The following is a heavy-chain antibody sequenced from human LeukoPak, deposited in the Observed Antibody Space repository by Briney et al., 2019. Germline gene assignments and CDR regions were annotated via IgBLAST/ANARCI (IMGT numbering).Heavy chain of an antibody. Sequence: GGSLRLSCAGSGFTFSNYEMNWVRQAPGKGLEWVSFISSSGSTEYYADSVKGRFTISRDNSKNTLYLRMNSLRAEDTAVYYCAKDGIVVVPAAMDYWGQGTLVTVSS. CDR3: AKDGIVVVPAAMDY. CDR1: GFTFSNYE. V-gene: IGHV3-48*03. D-gene: IGHD2-2*01. CDR2: ISSSGSTE. J-gene: IGHJ4*02.